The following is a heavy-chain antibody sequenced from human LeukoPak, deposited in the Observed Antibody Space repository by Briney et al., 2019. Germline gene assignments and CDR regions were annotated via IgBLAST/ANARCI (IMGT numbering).Heavy chain of an antibody. J-gene: IGHJ4*02. Sequence: ASVKVSCKASGYTFTSYYMHWVRQAPGQGLEWMGWINPNSGGTNYAQKFQGRVTMTRDTSISTAYMELSRLRSDDTAVYYCARVRSGYDFWSGYYHLPHFDYWGQGTLVTVSS. CDR2: INPNSGGT. CDR1: GYTFTSYY. V-gene: IGHV1-2*02. D-gene: IGHD3-3*01. CDR3: ARVRSGYDFWSGYYHLPHFDY.